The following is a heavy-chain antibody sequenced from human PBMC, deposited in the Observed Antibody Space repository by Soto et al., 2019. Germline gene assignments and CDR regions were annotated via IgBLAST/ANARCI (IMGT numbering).Heavy chain of an antibody. Sequence: SVKVSCKASGFTFTSSAVQWVRQARGQRLEWIGWIVVGSGNTNYAQKFQERVTITRDMSTSTAYMELSSLRSDDTAVYYCAADGIAAAGDFVYWGQGNLVTVSS. CDR2: IVVGSGNT. CDR3: AADGIAAAGDFVY. D-gene: IGHD6-13*01. V-gene: IGHV1-58*01. J-gene: IGHJ4*02. CDR1: GFTFTSSA.